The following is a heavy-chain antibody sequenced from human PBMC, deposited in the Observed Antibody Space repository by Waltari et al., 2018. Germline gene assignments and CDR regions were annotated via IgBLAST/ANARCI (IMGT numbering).Heavy chain of an antibody. CDR2: ISSSSSYI. CDR1: GFTFSSYS. D-gene: IGHD3-22*01. Sequence: EVQLVESGGGLVKPGGSLRLSCAASGFTFSSYSMNWVRQAPGKGLEWVSSISSSSSYIYYADSVKGRVTISRDNAKNSLYLQMNSLRAEDTAVYYCARDQTYYYDSSGYHYWGQGTLVTVSS. V-gene: IGHV3-21*01. CDR3: ARDQTYYYDSSGYHY. J-gene: IGHJ4*02.